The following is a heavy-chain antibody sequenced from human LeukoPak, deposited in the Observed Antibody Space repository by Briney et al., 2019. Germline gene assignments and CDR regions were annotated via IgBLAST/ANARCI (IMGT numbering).Heavy chain of an antibody. CDR2: INPNSGGT. CDR1: GYTFTGYY. Sequence: ASVEVSCKASGYTFTGYYMHWVRQAPGQGLEWMGWINPNSGGTNYAQKFQGRVTMTRDTSISTAYMELSRLRSDDTAVYYCARGEEVDTDAFDIWGQGTMVTVSS. V-gene: IGHV1-2*02. CDR3: ARGEEVDTDAFDI. J-gene: IGHJ3*02. D-gene: IGHD5-18*01.